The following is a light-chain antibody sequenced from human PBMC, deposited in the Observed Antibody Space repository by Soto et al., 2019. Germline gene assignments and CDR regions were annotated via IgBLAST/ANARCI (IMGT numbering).Light chain of an antibody. J-gene: IGKJ5*01. Sequence: EILLTQSPGTLSLSPGERATLSCRASQSVSSNYLAWYQQKPGQAPRLLIYGASSRATGIPDRFSGSGSGTDFTLTISRLEPEDVEVYYCQQYGSYPITFGQGTRLEIK. CDR1: QSVSSNY. CDR2: GAS. V-gene: IGKV3-20*01. CDR3: QQYGSYPIT.